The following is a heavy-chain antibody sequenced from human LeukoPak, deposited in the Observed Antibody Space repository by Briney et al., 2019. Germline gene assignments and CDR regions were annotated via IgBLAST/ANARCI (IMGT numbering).Heavy chain of an antibody. CDR2: IDWDDDK. V-gene: IGHV2-70*04. Sequence: SGPTLVNPTQTLTLTCTFSGFSLSTSGMRVNWIRQPPGRALEWLARIDWDDDKFYSTSLKTRLTISKDTPKNQVVLTMTNMDPVDTATYYCARSGRWLRSYYFDYWGQGTLVTVSS. J-gene: IGHJ4*02. CDR3: ARSGRWLRSYYFDY. D-gene: IGHD5-12*01. CDR1: GFSLSTSGMR.